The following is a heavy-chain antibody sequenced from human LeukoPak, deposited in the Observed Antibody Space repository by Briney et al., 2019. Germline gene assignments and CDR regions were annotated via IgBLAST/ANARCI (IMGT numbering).Heavy chain of an antibody. CDR2: VSTSGVDT. J-gene: IGHJ6*02. V-gene: IGHV3-23*01. D-gene: IGHD2-15*01. Sequence: PGGSLRLSCAVSGFTFSNDAMSWVRQAPGKGLEWVSGVSTSGVDTYYADSVKGRFTISRDNSKNTLYLQMNSLRAEDTAVYYCAKDQRYWAVWGQGTTVTVSS. CDR3: AKDQRYWAV. CDR1: GFTFSNDA.